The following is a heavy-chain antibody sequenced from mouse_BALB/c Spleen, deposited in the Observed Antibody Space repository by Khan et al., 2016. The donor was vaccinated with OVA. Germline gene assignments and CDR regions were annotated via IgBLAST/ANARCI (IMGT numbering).Heavy chain of an antibody. Sequence: QVQLQQSGGELAKPGASVKMSCKASGYTFTTYWMHWVKQRPGQGLEWIGYINPTSGFTDYNQKFKDKATLTADKSSSTAYMQLSSLTSDDSAVYYCARDRIDYWGQGTTLTVSS. CDR1: GYTFTTYW. V-gene: IGHV1-7*01. CDR2: INPTSGFT. J-gene: IGHJ2*01. CDR3: ARDRIDY.